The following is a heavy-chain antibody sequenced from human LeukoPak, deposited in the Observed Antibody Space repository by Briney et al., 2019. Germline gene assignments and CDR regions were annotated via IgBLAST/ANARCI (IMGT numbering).Heavy chain of an antibody. V-gene: IGHV3-13*01. J-gene: IGHJ4*02. CDR2: IGIRGDT. D-gene: IGHD6-19*01. CDR3: ARGGIRVSGIDEFDY. CDR1: GFTLTNYD. Sequence: GGSLRLSCAASGFTLTNYDMHWVRQATGKGLEWVSAIGIRGDTYYSGSVKGRFTNSRENAEDSLYLQMNSLRAEDTADYYCARGGIRVSGIDEFDYWGQGTLVTVSS.